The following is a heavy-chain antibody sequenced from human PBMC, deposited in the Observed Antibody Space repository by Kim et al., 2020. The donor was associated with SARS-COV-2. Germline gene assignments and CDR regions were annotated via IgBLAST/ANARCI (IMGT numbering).Heavy chain of an antibody. J-gene: IGHJ6*02. CDR1: GFTFSDYY. Sequence: GGSLRLSCAASGFTFSDYYMSWIRQAPGKGLEWVSYISSSSSYTNYADSVKGRFTISRDNAKNSLYLQMNSLRAEDTAVYYCAREGYSYGMDVWGQGTTVTVSS. CDR2: ISSSSSYT. CDR3: AREGYSYGMDV. D-gene: IGHD5-12*01. V-gene: IGHV3-11*05.